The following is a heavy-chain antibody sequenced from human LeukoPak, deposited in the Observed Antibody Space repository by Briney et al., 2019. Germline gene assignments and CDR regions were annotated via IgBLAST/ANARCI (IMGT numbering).Heavy chain of an antibody. CDR1: GYTFSGHY. Sequence: ASVKVSCKASGYTFSGHYMHWVRQAPGQGLEWMGWINPNSGGTNYAQKFQGRVTMTRDTSISTAYMELSRLRSDDTAVYYCARGTGFLWFGELLPNWFDPWGQGTLVTVSS. CDR3: ARGTGFLWFGELLPNWFDP. D-gene: IGHD3-10*01. CDR2: INPNSGGT. J-gene: IGHJ5*02. V-gene: IGHV1-2*02.